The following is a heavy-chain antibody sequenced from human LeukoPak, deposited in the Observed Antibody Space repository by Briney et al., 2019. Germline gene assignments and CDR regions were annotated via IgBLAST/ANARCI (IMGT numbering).Heavy chain of an antibody. CDR3: ARGGYSYGFDY. CDR2: INHSGST. V-gene: IGHV4-34*01. J-gene: IGHJ4*02. CDR1: GGSFSGCY. D-gene: IGHD5-18*01. Sequence: SETLSLTCAVYGGSFSGCYWSWIRQPPGKGLEWIGEINHSGSTNYNPSLKSRVTISVDTSKNQFSLKLSSVTAADTAVYYCARGGYSYGFDYWGQGTLVTVSS.